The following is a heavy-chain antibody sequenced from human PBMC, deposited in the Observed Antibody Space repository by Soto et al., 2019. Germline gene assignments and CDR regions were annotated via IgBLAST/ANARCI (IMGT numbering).Heavy chain of an antibody. Sequence: GGSLRLSCAASGFTFSSYGMHWVRQAPGKGLEWVAVISYDGSNKYYADSVKGRFTISRDNSKNTLYLQMSSLRSEDTAVYYCARWSGRPSRYYYYYYYGMDVWGQGTTVTVSS. CDR3: ARWSGRPSRYYYYYYYGMDV. J-gene: IGHJ6*02. D-gene: IGHD3-3*01. V-gene: IGHV3-30*03. CDR1: GFTFSSYG. CDR2: ISYDGSNK.